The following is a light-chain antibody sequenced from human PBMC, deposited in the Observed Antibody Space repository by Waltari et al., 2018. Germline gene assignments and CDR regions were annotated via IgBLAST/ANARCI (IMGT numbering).Light chain of an antibody. CDR2: GVS. CDR1: QSLSHSDGTTY. CDR3: MQSIQYPLT. J-gene: IGKJ4*01. V-gene: IGKV2D-29*02. Sequence: DIVMTQTPLSLSVTPGQPASMSCRSSQSLSHSDGTTYLYWYLQKPGHSPQLLIWGVSNRFSGVPDRFSGSGSGTDFTLKISRVEAEDVGIYYCMQSIQYPLTFGGGTKVEIK.